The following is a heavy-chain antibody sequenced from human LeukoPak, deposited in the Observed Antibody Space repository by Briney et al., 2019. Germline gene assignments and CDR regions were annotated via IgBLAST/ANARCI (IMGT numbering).Heavy chain of an antibody. CDR3: ARGRITMVRGVIRGWFDP. CDR1: GGSFSGYY. D-gene: IGHD3-10*01. J-gene: IGHJ5*02. CDR2: INHSGST. V-gene: IGHV4-34*01. Sequence: SETLSLTCAVYGGSFSGYYWSWIRQPPGKGLEWIGEINHSGSTNYNPSLKSRVTISVDTSENQFSLKLSSVTAADTAVYYCARGRITMVRGVIRGWFDPWGQGTLVTVSS.